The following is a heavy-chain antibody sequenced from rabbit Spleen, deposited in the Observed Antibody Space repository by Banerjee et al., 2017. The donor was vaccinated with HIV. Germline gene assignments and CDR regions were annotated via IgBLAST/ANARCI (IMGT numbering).Heavy chain of an antibody. V-gene: IGHV1S40*01. CDR1: GFDFSAYTF. CDR2: IDTGIRDFT. J-gene: IGHJ6*01. CDR3: ARDTGTSFSTYGMDL. Sequence: LVEYGGDLVQPGASLTLTCTASGFDFSAYTFMCWVCQAPVKGLEWIACIDTGIRDFTYYASWAKGRFTISKTSSTTVTLQMTSLTVADTATSFCARDTGTSFSTYGMDLWGQGTLVTVS. D-gene: IGHD8-1*01.